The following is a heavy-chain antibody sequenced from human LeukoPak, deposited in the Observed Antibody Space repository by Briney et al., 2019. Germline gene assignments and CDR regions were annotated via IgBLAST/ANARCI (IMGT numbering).Heavy chain of an antibody. CDR2: IKQDGSEK. CDR1: GFTFSSYW. CDR3: ARVFRSTVTGEYYFDY. D-gene: IGHD4-11*01. Sequence: GGSLRLSCAASGFTFSSYWMSWVRQAPGKGLEWVANIKQDGSEKYYVDSVKGRFTISRDNAKNPLYLQMNSLRAEDTAVYYCARVFRSTVTGEYYFDYWGQGTLVTVSS. V-gene: IGHV3-7*01. J-gene: IGHJ4*02.